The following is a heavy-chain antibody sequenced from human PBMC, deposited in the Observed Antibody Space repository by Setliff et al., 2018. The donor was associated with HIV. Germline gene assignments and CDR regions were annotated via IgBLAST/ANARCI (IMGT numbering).Heavy chain of an antibody. CDR3: ARAQLRYLANDFYFDF. D-gene: IGHD3-9*01. CDR2: IYYSGST. V-gene: IGHV4-59*08. J-gene: IGHJ4*02. Sequence: SETLSLTCTVSGASIPGYYWSWIRQPPGKGLEWIGYIYYSGSTNYNPSLKSRVTLSVDASKSQFSLKVSSVTAADAAVYYCARAQLRYLANDFYFDFWGQGTPVTVSS. CDR1: GASIPGYY.